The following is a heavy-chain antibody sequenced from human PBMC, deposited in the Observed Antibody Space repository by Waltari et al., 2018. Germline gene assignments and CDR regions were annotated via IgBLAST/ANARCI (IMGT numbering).Heavy chain of an antibody. D-gene: IGHD6-19*01. CDR1: GFTFSSYA. CDR2: ISGSGGST. J-gene: IGHJ4*02. V-gene: IGHV3-23*01. CDR3: ATAGDGYSSGWTYFDY. Sequence: EVQLLESGGGLVQPGGSLRLSCAASGFTFSSYAMSWVRQAPGKGLEWVSAISGSGGSTYYADSVKGRFTISRDNSKNTLYLQMNSLRAEDTAVYYCATAGDGYSSGWTYFDYWGQGTLVTVSS.